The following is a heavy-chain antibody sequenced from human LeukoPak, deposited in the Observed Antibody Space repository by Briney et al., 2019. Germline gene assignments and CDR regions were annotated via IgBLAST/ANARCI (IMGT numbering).Heavy chain of an antibody. CDR1: GGSFSGYY. D-gene: IGHD6-25*01. Sequence: KPSETLPLTCAVYGGSFSGYYWSWIRQPPGKGLEWIGGVNHSGSTNYNPSLKSRVTISVDTSKNQFSLKLSSVTAADTVVYYCARCAAVSFNWFDPWGQGTLVTVSS. CDR3: ARCAAVSFNWFDP. V-gene: IGHV4-34*01. CDR2: VNHSGST. J-gene: IGHJ5*02.